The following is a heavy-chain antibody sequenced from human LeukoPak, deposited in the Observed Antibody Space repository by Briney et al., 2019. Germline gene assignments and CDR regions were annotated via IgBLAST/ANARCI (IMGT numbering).Heavy chain of an antibody. CDR1: GDSISSSNW. J-gene: IGHJ6*02. D-gene: IGHD3-10*01. CDR2: IYHSGST. V-gene: IGHV4-4*02. Sequence: SETLSLTCAVSGDSISSSNWWSWVRQPPGKGLEWIGEIYHSGSTNYNPSLKSRVTISVDKSKNQFSLNLSSVTAADTAVYYCARLITMVRGVIQDVWGQGTTVTVSS. CDR3: ARLITMVRGVIQDV.